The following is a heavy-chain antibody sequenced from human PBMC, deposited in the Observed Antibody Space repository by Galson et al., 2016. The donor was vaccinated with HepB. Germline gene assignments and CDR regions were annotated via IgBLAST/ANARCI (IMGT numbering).Heavy chain of an antibody. D-gene: IGHD1-26*01. Sequence: SVKVSCKASGGTFSTYVLSWVRQAPGQGLEWMGAIITMLGKANYAQKFQGRVTISADESTSTAYLDLSSLRSEDTAVYFCARSIVGTTSALDYWGQGTLVTASS. CDR3: ARSIVGTTSALDY. CDR1: GGTFSTYV. CDR2: IITMLGKA. V-gene: IGHV1-69*13. J-gene: IGHJ4*02.